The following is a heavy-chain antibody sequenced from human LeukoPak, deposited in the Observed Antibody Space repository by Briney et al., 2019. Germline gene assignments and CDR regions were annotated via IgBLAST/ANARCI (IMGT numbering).Heavy chain of an antibody. J-gene: IGHJ4*01. V-gene: IGHV4-39*01. CDR2: IYYSGST. CDR1: GGSISSSSYY. D-gene: IGHD2-15*01. CDR3: ARVVAATTGFDY. Sequence: SETLSLNCTVSGGSISSSSYYWGWIRQPPGKGLEWIGSIYYSGSTYYNPSLKSRVTISVDTSKNQFSLKLSSVTAADTAVYYCARVVAATTGFDYWGHGTLVTVSS.